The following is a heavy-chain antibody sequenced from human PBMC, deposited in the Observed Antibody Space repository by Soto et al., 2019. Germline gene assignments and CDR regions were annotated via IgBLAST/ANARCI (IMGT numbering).Heavy chain of an antibody. D-gene: IGHD3-10*01. CDR2: IYYSGST. J-gene: IGHJ4*02. Sequence: PSETLSLTCTVSGASISTSSYYWGWIRQPPGKGLEWIGSIYYSGSTYYNPPLKSRVTISLGTSKHQFSLKLSSVTAADTAVYYCAREITLVRGIIFDYWGQGTLVTVSS. CDR3: AREITLVRGIIFDY. CDR1: GASISTSSYY. V-gene: IGHV4-39*07.